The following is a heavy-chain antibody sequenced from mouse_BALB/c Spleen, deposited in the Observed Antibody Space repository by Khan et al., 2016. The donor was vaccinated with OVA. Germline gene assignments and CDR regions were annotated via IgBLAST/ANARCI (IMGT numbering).Heavy chain of an antibody. CDR2: ISTYTGEP. J-gene: IGHJ4*01. V-gene: IGHV9-3-1*01. Sequence: QIQLVQSGPELKKPGETVKISCKASGYTFTNYGMNWVKQAPGKALKWMGWISTYTGEPTYADDFKGRFAFSLETSASTAYLQINNLQNEDTATDFCTRPPHFSYVLVYWGQGTSVTVSS. CDR3: TRPPHFSYVLVY. CDR1: GYTFTNYG.